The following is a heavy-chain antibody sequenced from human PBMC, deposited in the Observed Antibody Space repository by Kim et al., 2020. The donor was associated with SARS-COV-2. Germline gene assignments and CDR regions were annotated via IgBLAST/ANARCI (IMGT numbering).Heavy chain of an antibody. CDR1: GFTFSTYW. CDR3: AREYQLVVRTVCFDP. Sequence: GGSLRLSCAASGFTFSTYWMTWVRQAPGKGLEWVAYISRDGSAKYYVDSVKGRFTISRDNAKNALYLQMNSLRAEDTAVYYCAREYQLVVRTVCFDPWGQGTLVTVSS. J-gene: IGHJ5*02. V-gene: IGHV3-7*01. D-gene: IGHD2-8*02. CDR2: ISRDGSAK.